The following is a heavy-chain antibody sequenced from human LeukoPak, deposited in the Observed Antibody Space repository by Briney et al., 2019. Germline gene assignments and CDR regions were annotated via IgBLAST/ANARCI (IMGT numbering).Heavy chain of an antibody. CDR3: ARVYCSSTSCYYYYYMDV. CDR1: GGSITSYY. Sequence: SETLSLTCIVSGGSITSYYWSWIRQPPGKGLEWIGYIYYSGSTNYNPSLKSQVTMSVDTSKNQFSLKLSSVTAADTAVYYCARVYCSSTSCYYYYYMDVWGKGTTVTVSS. CDR2: IYYSGST. D-gene: IGHD2-2*01. J-gene: IGHJ6*03. V-gene: IGHV4-59*01.